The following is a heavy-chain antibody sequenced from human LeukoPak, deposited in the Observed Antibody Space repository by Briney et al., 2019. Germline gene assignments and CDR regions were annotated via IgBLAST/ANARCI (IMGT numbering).Heavy chain of an antibody. CDR1: GGSISSYY. CDR3: ARELTYYYDSSGFDY. V-gene: IGHV4-59*01. J-gene: IGHJ4*02. CDR2: IYYSGST. Sequence: PSETLSLTCTVSGGSISSYYWSWIRQPPGKVLEWIGYIYYSGSTNYNPSLKSRVTISVDTSKNQFSLKLSSVTAADTAVYYCARELTYYYDSSGFDYWGQGTLVTVSS. D-gene: IGHD3-22*01.